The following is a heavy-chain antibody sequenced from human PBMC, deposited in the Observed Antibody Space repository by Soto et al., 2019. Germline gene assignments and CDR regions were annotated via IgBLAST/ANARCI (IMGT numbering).Heavy chain of an antibody. V-gene: IGHV3-23*01. D-gene: IGHD3-22*01. CDR2: ISGSAATT. J-gene: IGHJ4*02. Sequence: GGSLRLSCAASGFTFSSYAMNWVRQAPGKGLEWVSAISGSAATTHFADSVKGRFTISRDNSKNTLYLQMNSLRAEDTAVYYCARDRSYYDSSGSYSPPYWGQGTLVNVS. CDR1: GFTFSSYA. CDR3: ARDRSYYDSSGSYSPPY.